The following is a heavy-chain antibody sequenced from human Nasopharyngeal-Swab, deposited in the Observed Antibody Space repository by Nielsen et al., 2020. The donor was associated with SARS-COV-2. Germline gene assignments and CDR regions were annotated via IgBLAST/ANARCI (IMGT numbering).Heavy chain of an antibody. CDR3: ARAGDYVWGSYRYGRGPHDAFDI. V-gene: IGHV4-59*13. CDR2: IYYSGST. D-gene: IGHD3-16*02. J-gene: IGHJ3*02. Sequence: PGKGLEWIGYIYYSGSTNYNPSLKSRVTISVDTSKNQFSLKLSSVTAADTAVYYCARAGDYVWGSYRYGRGPHDAFDIWGQGTVVTVSS.